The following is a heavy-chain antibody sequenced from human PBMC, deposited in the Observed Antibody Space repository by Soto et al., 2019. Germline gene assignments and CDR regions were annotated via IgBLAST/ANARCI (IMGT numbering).Heavy chain of an antibody. CDR2: IIPMSGTA. D-gene: IGHD5-12*01. CDR3: ASGLQLWLRRINNGYSG. V-gene: IGHV1-69*12. CDR1: GGTFSTYA. Sequence: QVQLVQSGAEVKKPESSVKVSCKAPGGTFSTYAISWVRQAPGQGLEWMGGIIPMSGTANYAQRFQDRVTITADESTNTVYMELRSLRSEDTAVYFCASGLQLWLRRINNGYSGWGQGNLVTVSS. J-gene: IGHJ4*02.